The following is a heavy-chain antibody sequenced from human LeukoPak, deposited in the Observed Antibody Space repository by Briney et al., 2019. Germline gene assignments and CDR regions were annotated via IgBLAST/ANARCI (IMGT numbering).Heavy chain of an antibody. CDR2: ISGAGGTT. J-gene: IGHJ4*02. V-gene: IGHV3-23*01. CDR1: GFTFSTFD. CDR3: AKASDFDSSGFPIDVFDF. Sequence: GGSLRLSCGASGFTFSTFDMSWVRQAPGKGLQWVSTISGAGGTTLFADSVKGRFSISRDNSNNKVFLQMNSLRVEDTAVYYCAKASDFDSSGFPIDVFDFWGQGLLVSVAS. D-gene: IGHD3-22*01.